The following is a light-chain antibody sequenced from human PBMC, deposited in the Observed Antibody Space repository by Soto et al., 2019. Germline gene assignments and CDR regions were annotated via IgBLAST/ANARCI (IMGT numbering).Light chain of an antibody. V-gene: IGKV3-11*01. J-gene: IGKJ5*01. Sequence: VFKQSPATLSLAPWERATLSWRASQFLSSYLAWYQQKPGQPPRLLIYDTSNRATGIPARFSGSRSGTDFTLTISSLEPEDFGVYVCHKRNKFGQGTRLETK. CDR2: DTS. CDR1: QFLSSY. CDR3: HKRNK.